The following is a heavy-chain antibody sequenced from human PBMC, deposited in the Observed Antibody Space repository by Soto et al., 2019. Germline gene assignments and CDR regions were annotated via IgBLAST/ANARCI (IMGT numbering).Heavy chain of an antibody. J-gene: IGHJ3*02. V-gene: IGHV4-31*11. D-gene: IGHD3-22*01. Sequence: NPSETLSLTCAVCGDSISSGGYYWSWIRPHPGKGLEWIGYIYYSGSTYYNPSLKSRVTISVDTSKNQFSLKLSSVTAADTAVYYCARDKGGVYYYDSSGYYSCGAFDIWGQGTMVTVSS. CDR1: GDSISSGGYY. CDR2: IYYSGST. CDR3: ARDKGGVYYYDSSGYYSCGAFDI.